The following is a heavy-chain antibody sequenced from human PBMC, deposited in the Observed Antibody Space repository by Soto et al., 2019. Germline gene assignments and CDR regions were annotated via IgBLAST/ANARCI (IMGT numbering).Heavy chain of an antibody. Sequence: QVQLQESGPGLVKPSETLSLTCTVSGGSITNYYWSWIRQTPGKGLEWIGYIYYTGSTNYNPSLKSRATISVDTSKNHFSLKLSSVTAADTAVYFCARRRGGYSMDVWGQGTTVTVSS. CDR2: IYYTGST. D-gene: IGHD3-22*01. CDR1: GGSITNYY. J-gene: IGHJ6*02. CDR3: ARRRGGYSMDV. V-gene: IGHV4-59*08.